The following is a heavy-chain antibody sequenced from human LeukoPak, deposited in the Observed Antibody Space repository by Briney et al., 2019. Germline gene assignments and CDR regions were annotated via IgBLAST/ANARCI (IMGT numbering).Heavy chain of an antibody. D-gene: IGHD3-3*01. V-gene: IGHV3-48*01. Sequence: PGGSLRLSCAASGFTFSSYSMNWVRQAPGKGLEWVSYISSSSSTIYYADSVKGRFTISRDNAKNSLYLQMNSLRAEDTAVYYCARDSITIFGVATPWGQGTLVTVSS. CDR1: GFTFSSYS. CDR2: ISSSSSTI. J-gene: IGHJ4*02. CDR3: ARDSITIFGVATP.